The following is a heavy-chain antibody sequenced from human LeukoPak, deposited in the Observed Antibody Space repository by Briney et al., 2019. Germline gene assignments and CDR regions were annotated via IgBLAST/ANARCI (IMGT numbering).Heavy chain of an antibody. CDR3: ARGPPVLRYFVGYNWFDP. CDR2: IYYTGST. J-gene: IGHJ5*02. V-gene: IGHV4-59*12. CDR1: GDSINSYY. D-gene: IGHD3-9*01. Sequence: SETLSLTCTVSGDSINSYYWTWIRQAPGKGLEWIGYIYYTGSTNYSPSLKSRVSISIDPSKNQFSLKLSSVTAADTAVYYCARGPPVLRYFVGYNWFDPWGQGTLVTVSS.